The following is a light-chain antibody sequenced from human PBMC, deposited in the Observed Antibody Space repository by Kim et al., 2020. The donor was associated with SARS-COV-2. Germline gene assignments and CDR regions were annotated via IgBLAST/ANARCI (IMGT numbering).Light chain of an antibody. V-gene: IGKV1-27*01. J-gene: IGKJ1*01. Sequence: DIQMTQSPSSLSASVGDRVTITCRASQGIFPSLAWYQQKPGSVPRVLIYDASALHSGVPSRFSGSGSGTDFTLTISSLQPEDVATYYCQKYNAAPWTFGQGTKVDIK. CDR2: DAS. CDR1: QGIFPS. CDR3: QKYNAAPWT.